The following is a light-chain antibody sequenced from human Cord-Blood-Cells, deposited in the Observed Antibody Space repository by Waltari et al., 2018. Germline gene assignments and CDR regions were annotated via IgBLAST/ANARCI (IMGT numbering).Light chain of an antibody. CDR2: AAS. V-gene: IGKV1-39*01. CDR3: QQSYSTPPT. CDR1: QSTSSY. Sequence: DIQMTQSPSSLSASVGDRVTITCRASQSTSSYLNWYKQKPGKAPKLLIYAASSLKSGVPSRFSGSGSGTDFTLTISSLQPEDFATYYCQQSYSTPPTFGGGTKVEIK. J-gene: IGKJ4*01.